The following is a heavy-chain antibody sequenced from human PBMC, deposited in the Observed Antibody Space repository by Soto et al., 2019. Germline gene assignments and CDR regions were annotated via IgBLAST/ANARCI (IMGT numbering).Heavy chain of an antibody. Sequence: EVQLVESGGGLVQPGGSLRLSCAASGFIFSDYFMDWVRQVPGKGLEWVGRSTNKRNSYTTVYAASVKGRFTISRDDSKTSLYLQMTSLKTEATVLYYSVTEYYGGCDNWGQGTLVIVSS. D-gene: IGHD2-21*01. CDR3: VTEYYGGCDN. CDR1: GFIFSDYF. J-gene: IGHJ4*02. CDR2: STNKRNSYTT. V-gene: IGHV3-72*01.